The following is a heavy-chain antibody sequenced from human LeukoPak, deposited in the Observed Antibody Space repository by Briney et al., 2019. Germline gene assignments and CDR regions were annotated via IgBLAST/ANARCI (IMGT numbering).Heavy chain of an antibody. CDR2: IYTRGTT. CDR3: ARADRGYCSGASCYGFDP. Sequence: PSETLSLTCTVTGGSTSSYYWTWIRQPPGEGLEWIGYIYTRGTTNYNPSLKSRLTISVDTSRNQFSLKLSSVTAADTAVYYCARADRGYCSGASCYGFDPWGQGTLVTVSS. V-gene: IGHV4-4*08. CDR1: GGSTSSYY. J-gene: IGHJ5*02. D-gene: IGHD2-15*01.